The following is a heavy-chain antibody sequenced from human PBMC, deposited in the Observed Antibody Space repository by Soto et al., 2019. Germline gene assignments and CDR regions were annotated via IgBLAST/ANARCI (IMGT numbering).Heavy chain of an antibody. J-gene: IGHJ6*02. V-gene: IGHV1-69*06. D-gene: IGHD2-21*01. CDR2: IIPIFGTA. Sequence: SLKLCCKSSGGTFSSYDTSLVRKDNGQGLDWMGGIIPIFGTANYAQKFQGRFTITADKSTSTAYMELISLRSEDTAVYYCASYSLLPLQLARPYCNSGMDFLIQRTTGTVS. CDR1: GGTFSSYD. CDR3: ASYSLLPLQLARPYCNSGMDF.